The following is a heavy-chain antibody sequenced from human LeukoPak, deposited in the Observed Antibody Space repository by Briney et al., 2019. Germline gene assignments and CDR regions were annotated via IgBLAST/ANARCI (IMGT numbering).Heavy chain of an antibody. CDR1: GYTFTGYY. Sequence: ASVKVSCKASGYTFTGYYMHWVRQAPGQGLEWMGWINPNSGGTNYAQKLQGRVTMTTDTSTSTAYMELRSLRSDDTAVYYCARVVVSGSYYLDYWGQGTLVTVSS. J-gene: IGHJ4*02. V-gene: IGHV1-2*02. CDR3: ARVVVSGSYYLDY. CDR2: INPNSGGT. D-gene: IGHD1-26*01.